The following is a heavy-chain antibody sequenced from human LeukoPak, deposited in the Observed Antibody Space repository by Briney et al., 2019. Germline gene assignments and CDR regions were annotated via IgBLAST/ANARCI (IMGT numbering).Heavy chain of an antibody. Sequence: GASLRLSCAASGFTFSSYAMSWVRQAPGKGLEWVSAISGSGGSTYYADSVKGRLTISRDNSKNTLYLQMNSLRAEDTAVYYCAKDSSYYDCWSGYQGVDYWGQGTLVTVSS. D-gene: IGHD3-3*01. CDR3: AKDSSYYDCWSGYQGVDY. V-gene: IGHV3-23*01. CDR1: GFTFSSYA. J-gene: IGHJ4*02. CDR2: ISGSGGST.